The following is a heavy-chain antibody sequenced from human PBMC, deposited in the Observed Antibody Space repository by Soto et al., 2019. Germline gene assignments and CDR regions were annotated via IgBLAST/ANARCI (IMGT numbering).Heavy chain of an antibody. V-gene: IGHV3-72*01. Sequence: EVQLVESGGGLVQPGGSLRLSCAASGFTFSDHYMDWVRQAPGKGLEWVGRTRNKANSYTTEYAASVKGRFTISRDDSKNSLYVQMNSLKTEDTAVYYCAREGIAVAGPDYWGQGTLVTVSS. J-gene: IGHJ4*02. D-gene: IGHD6-19*01. CDR3: AREGIAVAGPDY. CDR2: TRNKANSYTT. CDR1: GFTFSDHY.